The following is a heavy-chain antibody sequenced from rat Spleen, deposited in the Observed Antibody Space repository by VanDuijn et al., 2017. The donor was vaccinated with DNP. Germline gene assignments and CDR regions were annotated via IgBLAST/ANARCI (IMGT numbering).Heavy chain of an antibody. CDR1: GFTFSDYS. J-gene: IGHJ4*01. CDR2: IIYDGSRT. Sequence: EVQLVESGGGLVQPGRSLKLSCAASGFTFSDYSMAWVRQAPKKGLDWVATIIYDGSRTYYRDSVKGRFTISRDNAKSTLYLQMYSLRSEDTATYYCTTDLPGYKWVMDAWGQGASVTVSS. CDR3: TTDLPGYKWVMDA. V-gene: IGHV5S10*01. D-gene: IGHD1-4*01.